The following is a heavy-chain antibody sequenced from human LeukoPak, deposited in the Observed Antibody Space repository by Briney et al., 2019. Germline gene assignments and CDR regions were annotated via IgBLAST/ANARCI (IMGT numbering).Heavy chain of an antibody. CDR2: INHSGST. Sequence: SETLSLTCAVYGGSFSGYYWSWIRQPPGKGLEWIGEINHSGSTNYNPSLKSRVTISVDTPKNQFSLKLSSVTAADTAVYYCARGPTYCTNGVCYRYYFDYWGQGTLVTVSS. D-gene: IGHD2-8*01. V-gene: IGHV4-34*01. CDR1: GGSFSGYY. J-gene: IGHJ4*02. CDR3: ARGPTYCTNGVCYRYYFDY.